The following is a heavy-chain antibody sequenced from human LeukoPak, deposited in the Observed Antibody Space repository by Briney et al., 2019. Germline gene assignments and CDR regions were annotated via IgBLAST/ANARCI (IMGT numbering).Heavy chain of an antibody. V-gene: IGHV1-46*01. CDR3: ARDLPRYFDWWWYFDY. J-gene: IGHJ4*02. D-gene: IGHD3-9*01. CDR2: INPSGGST. CDR1: GYTFTSYY. Sequence: ASVKVSCKASGYTFTSYYMHWVRQAPGQGLEWMGIINPSGGSTSYAQKFQGRVTMTTDTSTSTAYMELRSLRSDDTAVYYCARDLPRYFDWWWYFDYWSQGTLVTVSS.